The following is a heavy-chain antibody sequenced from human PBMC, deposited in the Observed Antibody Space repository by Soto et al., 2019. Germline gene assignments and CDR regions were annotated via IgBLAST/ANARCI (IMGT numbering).Heavy chain of an antibody. CDR3: ARGTYGDY. Sequence: QVHLVQSGAEVKKPGASVKVSCKGSGYAFTTYGITWVRQAPGPGLAWMGWISAPNGNTNYAQKLQGRVTVTRDTSTSTAYMELRSLRSDDTAVYYCARGTYGDYWGQGALVTVSS. CDR2: ISAPNGNT. D-gene: IGHD4-17*01. J-gene: IGHJ4*02. CDR1: GYAFTTYG. V-gene: IGHV1-18*01.